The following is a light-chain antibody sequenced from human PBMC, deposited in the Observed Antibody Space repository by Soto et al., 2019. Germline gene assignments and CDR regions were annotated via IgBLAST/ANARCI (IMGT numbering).Light chain of an antibody. Sequence: EIVMTQSPATLSVSPGEGATVSCRASQSVSSHLAWYQHKPGQAPRLLFYDASTRATGIPARLSGSGSGTDFTLTISSLEPDDFAVYYCQQRFAWPLTFGGGTKVDIK. CDR2: DAS. V-gene: IGKV3-11*01. J-gene: IGKJ4*01. CDR1: QSVSSH. CDR3: QQRFAWPLT.